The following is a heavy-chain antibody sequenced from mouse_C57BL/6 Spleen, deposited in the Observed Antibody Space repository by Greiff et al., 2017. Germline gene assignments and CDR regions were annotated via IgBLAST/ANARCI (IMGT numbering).Heavy chain of an antibody. D-gene: IGHD1-1*01. CDR2: ISSGGSYT. V-gene: IGHV5-6*01. CDR1: GFTFSSYG. J-gene: IGHJ4*01. CDR3: ARPDYSYAMDY. Sequence: EVQLVESGGDLVKPGGSLKLSCAASGFTFSSYGMSWVRQTPDKRLEWVATISSGGSYTYYPDSVKGRFTISRDNAKNTLYLQMSSLKSEDTAMYYCARPDYSYAMDYWGQGTSVTVAS.